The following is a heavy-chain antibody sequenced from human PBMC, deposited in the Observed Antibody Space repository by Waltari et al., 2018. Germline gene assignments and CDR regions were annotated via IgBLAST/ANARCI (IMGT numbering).Heavy chain of an antibody. CDR3: STGYTRTWHDGY. J-gene: IGHJ4*02. CDR1: GFTFSSAW. CDR2: SKSKKDGETT. V-gene: IGHV3-15*01. D-gene: IGHD5-12*01. Sequence: EVQLVESGGGLVKPGGSLGLSSAAAGFTFSSAWMGRVRPAPGKGLEWVGRSKSKKDGETTDYAAPVKGRFTISRDDSQNTLYLQISSLKTEDTAVYFCSTGYTRTWHDGYWGQGTLVTVSS.